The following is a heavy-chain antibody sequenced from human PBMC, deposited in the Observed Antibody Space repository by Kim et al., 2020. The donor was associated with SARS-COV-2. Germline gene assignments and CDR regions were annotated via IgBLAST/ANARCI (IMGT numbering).Heavy chain of an antibody. J-gene: IGHJ6*02. D-gene: IGHD6-19*01. CDR1: GYTFTSYD. CDR2: MNPNSGNT. Sequence: ASVKVSCKASGYTFTSYDINWVRQATGQGLEWMGWMNPNSGNTGYAQKFQGRVTMTRNTSISTAYMELSSLRSEDTAVYYCARGNEQWLGYYGMDVWGQGTTVTVSS. CDR3: ARGNEQWLGYYGMDV. V-gene: IGHV1-8*01.